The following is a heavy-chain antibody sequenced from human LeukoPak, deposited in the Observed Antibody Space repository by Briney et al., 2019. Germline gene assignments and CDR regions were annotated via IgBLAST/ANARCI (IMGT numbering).Heavy chain of an antibody. J-gene: IGHJ5*02. CDR3: ARGGYSYGYVLGDWFDP. Sequence: ASVKVSCKTSGYTFTTYYMHWVRQAPGQGLEWMGIINPSGGSTSYAQKFQGRVTMTRDTSTSTVYMELSSLRSEDTAVYYCARGGYSYGYVLGDWFDPWGQGTLVTVSS. D-gene: IGHD5-18*01. CDR1: GYTFTTYY. V-gene: IGHV1-46*01. CDR2: INPSGGST.